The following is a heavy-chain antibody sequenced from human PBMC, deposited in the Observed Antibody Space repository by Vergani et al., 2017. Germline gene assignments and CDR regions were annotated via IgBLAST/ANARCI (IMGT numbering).Heavy chain of an antibody. CDR1: GGTFSSYA. Sequence: QVHLEQSGTEVKKPGSSVKVSCKVSGGTFSSYAISWVRQAPGQGLEWMGGIIPIFGTANYAQKFQGRVTITADESTSTAYMELSSLRSEDTAVYYCARATYETYYYYGMDVWGQGTTVTVSS. CDR2: IIPIFGTA. J-gene: IGHJ6*02. V-gene: IGHV1-69*12. CDR3: ARATYETYYYYGMDV. D-gene: IGHD3-22*01.